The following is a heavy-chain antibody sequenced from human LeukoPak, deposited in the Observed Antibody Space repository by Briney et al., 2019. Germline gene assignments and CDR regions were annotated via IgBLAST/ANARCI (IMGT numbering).Heavy chain of an antibody. J-gene: IGHJ5*02. V-gene: IGHV4-30-4*01. CDR1: GGSISSGDYY. CDR2: MYYSGST. Sequence: SETLSLTCTVSGGSISSGDYYWSWVRQPPGKGLEWIAYMYYSGSTYYNPSLKSRVTMSADTSKNQLSLKLSSVTAADTAVYYCARPYYYDSRIDPWGRGILVTVSS. CDR3: ARPYYYDSRIDP. D-gene: IGHD3-22*01.